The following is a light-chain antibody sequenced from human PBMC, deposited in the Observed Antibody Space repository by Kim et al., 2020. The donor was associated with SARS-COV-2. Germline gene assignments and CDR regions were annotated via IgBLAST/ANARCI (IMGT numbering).Light chain of an antibody. J-gene: IGKJ1*01. CDR3: QQYGSSPRT. V-gene: IGKV3-20*01. Sequence: APGERATLACRASQSVSNNYLAWYQQKPGQAPRLLIYGASNRATGIPDRFSGSGSGTDFTLTISRLEPEDFAVYYCQQYGSSPRTFGQGTKVDIK. CDR2: GAS. CDR1: QSVSNNY.